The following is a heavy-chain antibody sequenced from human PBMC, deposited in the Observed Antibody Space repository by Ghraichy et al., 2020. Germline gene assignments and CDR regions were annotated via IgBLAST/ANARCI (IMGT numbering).Heavy chain of an antibody. D-gene: IGHD1-26*01. CDR2: ISYDGSDE. Sequence: GGSLRLSCAASGFTLSSYGMHWVRQVPGKGPEWVAVISYDGSDEYYGDSVKGRFTISRDNSKNMLYLQMNSLRPDDTALYYCATGWEQLGYWGQGTLVTVSS. CDR1: GFTLSSYG. J-gene: IGHJ4*02. V-gene: IGHV3-30*03. CDR3: ATGWEQLGY.